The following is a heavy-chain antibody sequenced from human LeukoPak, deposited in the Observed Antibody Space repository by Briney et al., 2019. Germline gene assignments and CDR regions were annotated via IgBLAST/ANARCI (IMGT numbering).Heavy chain of an antibody. CDR3: ARGADPWAEYFQH. CDR1: GFTVSSNY. J-gene: IGHJ1*01. Sequence: GGSLRLSCAASGFTVSSNYMSWVRQAPGKGLEWVSVIYSGGSTYYADSVKGRFTISRDNSKNTLYLQMNSLRAEDTAVYYCARGADPWAEYFQHWGQGTLVTVSS. V-gene: IGHV3-53*01. CDR2: IYSGGST.